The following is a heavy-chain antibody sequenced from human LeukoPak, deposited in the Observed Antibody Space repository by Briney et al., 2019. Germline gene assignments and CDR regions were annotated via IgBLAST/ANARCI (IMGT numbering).Heavy chain of an antibody. V-gene: IGHV3-64*01. CDR2: INYNGDST. Sequence: PGGSLRLSCAASGFSFNTYAMHWVRQAPGKGLEYVSAINYNGDSTYYANSVKGRFIISRGNSKKTLFLQMGSLRAEDTAVYYCARDSGGDTYNDYFDSWGQGTLVTVSS. J-gene: IGHJ4*02. D-gene: IGHD5-24*01. CDR1: GFSFNTYA. CDR3: ARDSGGDTYNDYFDS.